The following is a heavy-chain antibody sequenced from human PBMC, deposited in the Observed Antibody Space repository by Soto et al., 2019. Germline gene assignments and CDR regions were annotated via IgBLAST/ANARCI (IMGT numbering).Heavy chain of an antibody. V-gene: IGHV3-21*01. Sequence: SGGSLRLSCAASGFTFSSYSMNWVRQAPGKGLEWVSSISSSSSYIYYADSVKGRFTISRDNAKNSLYLQMNSLRAEDTAVYYCARDSLPGKYTAMDHTIASGARGTLFPAPQ. CDR1: GFTFSSYS. CDR3: ARDSLPGKYTAMDHTIAS. CDR2: ISSSSSYI. J-gene: IGHJ4*02. D-gene: IGHD5-18*01.